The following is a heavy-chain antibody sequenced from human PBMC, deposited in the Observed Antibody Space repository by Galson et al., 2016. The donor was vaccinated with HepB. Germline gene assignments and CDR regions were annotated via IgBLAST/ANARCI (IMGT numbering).Heavy chain of an antibody. CDR1: GFSLDTRKMG. Sequence: PALVKPTQTLTLTCNFSGFSLDTRKMGVAWIRQSPGKALEWLALIYWDDDRRYSPSLNSRLTINKDTSKSHVVLTMTNMDPVDTATYFCAHSPMVRGASTFHVWGQGGLVSVSS. CDR3: AHSPMVRGASTFHV. J-gene: IGHJ4*02. CDR2: IYWDDDR. D-gene: IGHD3-10*01. V-gene: IGHV2-5*02.